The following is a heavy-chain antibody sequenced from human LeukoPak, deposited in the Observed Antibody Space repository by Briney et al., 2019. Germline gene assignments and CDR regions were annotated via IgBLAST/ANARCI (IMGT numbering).Heavy chain of an antibody. J-gene: IGHJ4*02. Sequence: SETLSLTCAVYGGSFSGYYWSWIRQPPGKGLEWIGEINHSGSTNYNPSLKSRVTISVDTSKNQFSLKLSSVTAADTAVYYCARGRDRDCSSTSCQDDFDYWGQGTLVTVSS. CDR1: GGSFSGYY. V-gene: IGHV4-34*01. CDR2: INHSGST. CDR3: ARGRDRDCSSTSCQDDFDY. D-gene: IGHD2-2*01.